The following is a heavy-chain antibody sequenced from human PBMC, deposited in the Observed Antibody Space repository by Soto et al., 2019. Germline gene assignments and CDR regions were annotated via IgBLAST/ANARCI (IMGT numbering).Heavy chain of an antibody. Sequence: SETLSLTCTASGGSISSYYWSWIRQPPGKGLEWIAYIYYSGSADYNPSLKSRVTMSVDTSKNEFSLKLSSVTAADTAVYYCARGETSSCWFQFDYWGQGALVTVSS. CDR3: ARGETSSCWFQFDY. J-gene: IGHJ4*02. CDR2: IYYSGSA. D-gene: IGHD6-13*01. V-gene: IGHV4-59*01. CDR1: GGSISSYY.